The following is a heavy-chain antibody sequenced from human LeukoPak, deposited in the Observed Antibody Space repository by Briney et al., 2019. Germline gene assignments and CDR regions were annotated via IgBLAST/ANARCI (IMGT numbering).Heavy chain of an antibody. CDR3: ARRAGGYSHPYDY. CDR2: IYSGGTT. J-gene: IGHJ4*02. V-gene: IGHV3-53*01. CDR1: GFTFSSYA. Sequence: GGSLRLSCAASGFTFSSYAMSWVRQAPGKGLEWVSLIYSGGTTYYADSVKGRFTISRDNSKNTLYLQMNSLRAEDTAVYYCARRAGGYSHPYDYWGQGILVTVSS. D-gene: IGHD4-23*01.